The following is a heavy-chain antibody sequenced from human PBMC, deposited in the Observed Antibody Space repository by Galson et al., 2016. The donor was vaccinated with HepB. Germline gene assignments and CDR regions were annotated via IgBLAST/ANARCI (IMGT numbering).Heavy chain of an antibody. CDR3: ARARDYYFYSMDV. CDR2: ITTVTGNT. J-gene: IGHJ6*02. V-gene: IGHV1-18*01. CDR1: GYTFTTYG. Sequence: SVKVSCKASGYTFTTYGISWVRQAPGQGLEWMGWITTVTGNTNYAQKFQGRVTMTTDTSTNTAYMERRSLRSDDTAVYYCARARDYYFYSMDVWGQGTTVTVSS.